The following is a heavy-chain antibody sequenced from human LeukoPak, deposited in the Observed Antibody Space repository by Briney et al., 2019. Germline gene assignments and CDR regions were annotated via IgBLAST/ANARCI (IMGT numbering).Heavy chain of an antibody. CDR2: INHSGST. Sequence: SETLSLTCAVYGGSFSGYYWSWIRQPPGKGLEWIGEINHSGSTNYNPSLKSRVTISVDTSKNQFSLKLSSVTAADTAVYYCARSSTVTTYGQYYYYMDVWGKGTTVTASS. CDR1: GGSFSGYY. D-gene: IGHD4-11*01. CDR3: ARSSTVTTYGQYYYYMDV. V-gene: IGHV4-34*01. J-gene: IGHJ6*03.